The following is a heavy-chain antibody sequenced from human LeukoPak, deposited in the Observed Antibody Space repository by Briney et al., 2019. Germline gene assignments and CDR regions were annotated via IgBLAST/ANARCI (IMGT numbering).Heavy chain of an antibody. CDR2: INHSGST. V-gene: IGHV4-34*01. CDR3: ARFLAAAGPRKYNWFDP. D-gene: IGHD6-13*01. J-gene: IGHJ5*02. Sequence: PSETLSLTCAVYGGSLSGYYWSWIRQPPGKGLEWIGEINHSGSTNYNPSLKSRVTISVDTSKNQFSLKLSSVTAADTAVYYCARFLAAAGPRKYNWFDPWGQGTLVTVSS. CDR1: GGSLSGYY.